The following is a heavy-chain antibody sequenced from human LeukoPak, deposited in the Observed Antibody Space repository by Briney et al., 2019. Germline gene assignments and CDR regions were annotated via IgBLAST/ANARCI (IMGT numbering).Heavy chain of an antibody. V-gene: IGHV3-23*01. D-gene: IGHD3-22*01. CDR1: GFTFSTYA. Sequence: GGSLRLSCAASGFTFSTYAMSWVRQAPGKGLEWVSAISGGGGTAYYADSVKGRFTISRDNSKNTLYLQMNSLRAEDTAVYYCAKAVGSSGYFSRDAFDIWGQGTMVTVSS. J-gene: IGHJ3*02. CDR2: ISGGGGTA. CDR3: AKAVGSSGYFSRDAFDI.